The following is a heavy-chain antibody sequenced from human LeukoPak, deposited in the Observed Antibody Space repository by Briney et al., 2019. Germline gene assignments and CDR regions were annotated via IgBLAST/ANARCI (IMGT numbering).Heavy chain of an antibody. D-gene: IGHD3-22*01. CDR2: IYYSGST. J-gene: IGHJ4*02. CDR1: GGSISSSSYY. V-gene: IGHV4-39*01. CDR3: ARHLGNYDGRTGKLDY. Sequence: PSETLSLTCTVSGGSISSSSYYWGWIRQPPGKGLEWIGSIYYSGSTCYNPSLKSRVTISVDTSKNQFSLKLSSVTAADTAVYYCARHLGNYDGRTGKLDYWGQGTLVTVSS.